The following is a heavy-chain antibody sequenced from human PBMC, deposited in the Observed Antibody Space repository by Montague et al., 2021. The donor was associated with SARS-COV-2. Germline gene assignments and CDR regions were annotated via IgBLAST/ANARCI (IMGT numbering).Heavy chain of an antibody. Sequence: SETLSLTCAVSGGSISGYYWTWIRQSPGKGLEWIADINHSGTTNXNFNPSLRSRVTISADTSQSQFSLRLSSVTAADTGVYYCARWDPQTLTLMGLRGKSASDVWGQGTLVTVSS. J-gene: IGHJ4*02. CDR2: INHSGTT. CDR1: GGSISGYY. V-gene: IGHV4-34*01. CDR3: ARWDPQTLTLMGLRGKSASDV. D-gene: IGHD4-23*01.